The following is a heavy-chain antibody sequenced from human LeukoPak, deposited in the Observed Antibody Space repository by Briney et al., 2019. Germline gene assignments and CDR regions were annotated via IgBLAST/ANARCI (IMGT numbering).Heavy chain of an antibody. CDR3: ARGGVDCSGGSCPKSWFDP. Sequence: ASVKVSCKASGYTFTSYGISWVRQAPGQGLEWMGWISAYSGNTNYAQKLQGRVTMTTDTSTSTAYMELRSLRSDDTAVYYCARGGVDCSGGSCPKSWFDPWSQGSLVTVSS. D-gene: IGHD2-15*01. CDR2: ISAYSGNT. V-gene: IGHV1-18*01. CDR1: GYTFTSYG. J-gene: IGHJ5*02.